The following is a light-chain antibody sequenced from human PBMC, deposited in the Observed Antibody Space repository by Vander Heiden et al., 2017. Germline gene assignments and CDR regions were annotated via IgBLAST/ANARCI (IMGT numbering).Light chain of an antibody. J-gene: IGLJ2*01. Sequence: QSLRTQQPPFSGSPGPRVTIPCTGSSSNIGAGYDVHWYQQLPGTAPKLLIYGNSNRPSGVPDRFSGSKSGTSASLAITGLQAEDEADYYCQSYDSSLSGVVFGGGTKLTVL. CDR2: GNS. CDR1: SSNIGAGYD. CDR3: QSYDSSLSGVV. V-gene: IGLV1-40*01.